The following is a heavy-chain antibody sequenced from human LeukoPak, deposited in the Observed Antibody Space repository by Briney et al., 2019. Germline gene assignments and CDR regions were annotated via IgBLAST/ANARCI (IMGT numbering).Heavy chain of an antibody. CDR3: ARDSNNKYRLPSAAAGKEDYFDY. CDR2: ISAYNGNT. D-gene: IGHD6-13*01. J-gene: IGHJ4*02. Sequence: ASVKVSCKASGYTFTSYGISWVRQAPGQGLEWMGWISAYNGNTNYAQKLQGRVTMTTDTSTSTAYMELRSLRSDDTAVYYCARDSNNKYRLPSAAAGKEDYFDYWGQGTLVTVSS. CDR1: GYTFTSYG. V-gene: IGHV1-18*01.